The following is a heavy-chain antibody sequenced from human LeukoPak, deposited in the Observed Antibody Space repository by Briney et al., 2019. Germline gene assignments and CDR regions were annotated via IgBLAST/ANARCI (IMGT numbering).Heavy chain of an antibody. CDR3: ARHRNYDFWSGYYYYMDV. Sequence: PSETLSLTCAVSGYSISSGYYWGWIRPPPGKGLEWIGSIYHSGSTYYNPSLKSRVTISVDTSKNQFSLKLSSVTAADTAVYYCARHRNYDFWSGYYYYMDVWGKGTTVTVSS. J-gene: IGHJ6*03. CDR1: GYSISSGYY. V-gene: IGHV4-38-2*01. D-gene: IGHD3-3*01. CDR2: IYHSGST.